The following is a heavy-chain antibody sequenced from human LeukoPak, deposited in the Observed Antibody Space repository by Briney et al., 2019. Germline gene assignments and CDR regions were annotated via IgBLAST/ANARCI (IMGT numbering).Heavy chain of an antibody. CDR3: ARDGYCSSTSCYPLQVTTQRYYYYGMDV. CDR1: GGTFSSYA. V-gene: IGHV1-69*13. J-gene: IGHJ6*02. CDR2: IIPIFGTA. D-gene: IGHD2-2*01. Sequence: SVKVSCKASGGTFSSYAISWVRQAPGQGLEWMGGIIPIFGTANYAQKLQGRVTITADESTSTAYMELSSLRSEDTAVYYCARDGYCSSTSCYPLQVTTQRYYYYGMDVWGQGTTVTVSS.